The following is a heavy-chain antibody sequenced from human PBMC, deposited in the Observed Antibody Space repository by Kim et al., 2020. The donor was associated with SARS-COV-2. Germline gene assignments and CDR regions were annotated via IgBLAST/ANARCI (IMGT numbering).Heavy chain of an antibody. Sequence: GGSLRLSCVASGFTFSNSWMSWVRQAPGKGLEWVATIKPGGSEKFYVDSVKGRFTISRDNARNSLYLKMNSLRCEDTAMYYCVRAEGEGYWGQGTLVTASS. CDR3: VRAEGEGY. V-gene: IGHV3-7*05. CDR2: IKPGGSEK. J-gene: IGHJ4*02. CDR1: GFTFSNSW. D-gene: IGHD3-10*01.